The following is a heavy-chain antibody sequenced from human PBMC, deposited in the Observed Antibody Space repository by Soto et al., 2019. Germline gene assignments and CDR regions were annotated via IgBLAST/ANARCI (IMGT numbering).Heavy chain of an antibody. CDR1: GFNFGVFG. CDR2: LSYEGSEE. CDR3: ALTRRSSLLEVAGPGFEY. D-gene: IGHD6-19*01. J-gene: IGHJ4*02. V-gene: IGHV3-30*03. Sequence: GGSLRLSCAASGFNFGVFGMHWVRQAPGKGLEWLSVLSYEGSEEYYADSVRGRFTISRDNSKNTLFLQMDSLRVDDTGVYYCALTRRSSLLEVAGPGFEYWGQGTLVTVSS.